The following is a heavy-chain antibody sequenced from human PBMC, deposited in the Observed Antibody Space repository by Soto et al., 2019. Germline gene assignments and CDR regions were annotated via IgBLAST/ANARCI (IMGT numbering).Heavy chain of an antibody. J-gene: IGHJ4*02. D-gene: IGHD4-17*01. Sequence: SETLSLTCTVSGGSISSYYWSWIRQPPGKGLEWIGYIYYSGGTNYNPSLKSRVTISVDTSKNQFSLKLSSVTAADTAVYYCARDPTYGDYVGASDYWGQGTLVTVSS. V-gene: IGHV4-59*01. CDR3: ARDPTYGDYVGASDY. CDR2: IYYSGGT. CDR1: GGSISSYY.